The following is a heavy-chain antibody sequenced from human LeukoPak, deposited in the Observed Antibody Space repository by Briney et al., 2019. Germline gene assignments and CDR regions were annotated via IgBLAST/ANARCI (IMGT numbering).Heavy chain of an antibody. CDR2: IYTTGRT. J-gene: IGHJ4*02. Sequence: SETLSLTCTVSSGSMNSYYWGWVRQPAGRGLEWIGRIYTTGRTDYDPSLKSRLTMSVDTSKRQFSLNLRSVSAADTAIYYCARHGYTASHYFLDYWSQGTLVTVSS. CDR1: SGSMNSYY. D-gene: IGHD3-16*01. V-gene: IGHV4-4*07. CDR3: ARHGYTASHYFLDY.